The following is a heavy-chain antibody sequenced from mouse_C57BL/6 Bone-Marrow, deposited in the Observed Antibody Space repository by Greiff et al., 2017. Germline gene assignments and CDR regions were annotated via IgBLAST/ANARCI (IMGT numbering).Heavy chain of an antibody. J-gene: IGHJ3*01. CDR1: GYTFPSYW. Sequence: VQLQQPGAELVRPGTSVKLSCKASGYTFPSYWMHWVKQRPGQGLEWIGVIDPSDSYTNYNQKFKGKATLTVDPSSSTAYMQLSSLTSEDSAVYYCARRYDGYLAWFAYWGQGTLVTVSA. CDR3: ARRYDGYLAWFAY. D-gene: IGHD2-3*01. CDR2: IDPSDSYT. V-gene: IGHV1-59*01.